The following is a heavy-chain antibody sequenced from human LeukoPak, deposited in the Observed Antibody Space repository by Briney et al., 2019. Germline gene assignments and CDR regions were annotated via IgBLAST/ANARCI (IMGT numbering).Heavy chain of an antibody. V-gene: IGHV1-18*01. CDR2: ISAYNGNT. J-gene: IGHJ4*02. CDR3: ARDPRLYCSSTSCYGLDY. D-gene: IGHD2-2*01. Sequence: GASVKVSCKASGYTFTSYGISWVRQAPGQGLEWVGWISAYNGNTNYAQKLQGRVTMTTDTSTSTAYMELRSLRSDDTAVYYCARDPRLYCSSTSCYGLDYWGQGTLVTVSS. CDR1: GYTFTSYG.